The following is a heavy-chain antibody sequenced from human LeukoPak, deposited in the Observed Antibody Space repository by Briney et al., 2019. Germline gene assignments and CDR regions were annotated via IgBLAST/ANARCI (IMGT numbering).Heavy chain of an antibody. CDR3: ARDGDSGDFVGAFDV. D-gene: IGHD4-17*01. Sequence: SETLSLTCSASGASMRTYYWGWVRQTPGKGLEFIGYISDTGSTNYNPSLKSRVTISVDTSKSLFSLRLTSATAADTAVYYCARDGDSGDFVGAFDVWGQGTLVTVSS. CDR1: GASMRTYY. CDR2: ISDTGST. J-gene: IGHJ3*01. V-gene: IGHV4-59*01.